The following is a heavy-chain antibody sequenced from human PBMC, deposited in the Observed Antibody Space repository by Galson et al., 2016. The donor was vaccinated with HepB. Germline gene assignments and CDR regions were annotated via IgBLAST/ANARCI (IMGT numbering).Heavy chain of an antibody. Sequence: SVKVSCKSSGYTFSSYYIHWVRQAPGQGLEWMGIINPSGGSTSYAQKFQGRVTMTRDTSTSTVYMELNSLRSEDTAVYYCARAWFGELFRLQYWGQGTLVTVSS. CDR3: ARAWFGELFRLQY. CDR2: INPSGGST. D-gene: IGHD3-10*01. V-gene: IGHV1-46*01. CDR1: GYTFSSYY. J-gene: IGHJ4*02.